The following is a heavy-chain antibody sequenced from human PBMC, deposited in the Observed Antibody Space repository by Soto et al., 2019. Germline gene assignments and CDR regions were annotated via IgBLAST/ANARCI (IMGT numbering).Heavy chain of an antibody. CDR1: GYSVSSNSAA. CDR3: ARARGRSLTTQFDY. V-gene: IGHV6-1*01. J-gene: IGHJ4*02. CDR2: TYYRSKWYN. D-gene: IGHD3-3*01. Sequence: SHTRSLTCAISGYSVSSNSAAWNLIRQSPSRGLEWLGRTYYRSKWYNDYAVSVKSRITINPDTSKNQFSLQLNSVTPEDTAVYYCARARGRSLTTQFDYWGQGTLVTVSS.